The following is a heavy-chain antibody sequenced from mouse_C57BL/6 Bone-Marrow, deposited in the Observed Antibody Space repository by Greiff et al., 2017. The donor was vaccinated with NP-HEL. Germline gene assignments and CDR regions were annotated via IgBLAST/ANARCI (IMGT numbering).Heavy chain of an antibody. CDR3: ARCYDGWCAY. D-gene: IGHD2-12*01. CDR2: IDPSDSYS. Sequence: QVQLQQPGAELVKPGASVKLSCKASGYTFTSYWMQWVQQRPGQGLEWIGEIDPSDSYSNYNQKFTGKATLTVDTSSSTAYMQLSSLTSEDSAVYYCARCYDGWCAYWGRGTRVTVSA. J-gene: IGHJ3*01. CDR1: GYTFTSYW. V-gene: IGHV1-50*01.